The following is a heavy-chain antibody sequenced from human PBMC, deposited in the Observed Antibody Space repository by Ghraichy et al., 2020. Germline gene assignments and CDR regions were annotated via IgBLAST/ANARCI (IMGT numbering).Heavy chain of an antibody. J-gene: IGHJ4*02. D-gene: IGHD6-6*01. CDR2: INPNDANT. CDR3: ARMGEYSSSYHY. CDR1: GYTFTSYG. Sequence: ASVKVSCKASGYTFTSYGINWVRQAPGQGLEWMGWINPNDANTDYAQKLQGRVTLTTDTSTNTAYMDLRSLRSDDTAVYYCARMGEYSSSYHYWGQGTLVIVSS. V-gene: IGHV1-18*04.